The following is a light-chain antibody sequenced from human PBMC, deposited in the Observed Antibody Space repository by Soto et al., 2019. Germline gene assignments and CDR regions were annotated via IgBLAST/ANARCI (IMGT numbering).Light chain of an antibody. CDR3: QQYGDSPLT. J-gene: IGKJ4*01. CDR1: QTVTSSY. V-gene: IGKV3-20*01. Sequence: EIVLTQSPGTLSLSPGERATLSCRASQTVTSSYLAWYQQKPGQAPRLLIYGASSRATGIPDRFRGSGSGADFTLTISRLEPEDCAVYYCQQYGDSPLTFGGGTKVDIK. CDR2: GAS.